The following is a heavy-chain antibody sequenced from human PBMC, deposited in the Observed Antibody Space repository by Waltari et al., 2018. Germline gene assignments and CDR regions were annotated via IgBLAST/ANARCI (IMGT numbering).Heavy chain of an antibody. CDR1: GFTFSSYA. CDR3: ARGGFYGDYGGDY. CDR2: IIPICGTA. D-gene: IGHD4-17*01. J-gene: IGHJ4*02. Sequence: VQLLESGGGLVQPGGSLRLSCAASGFTFSSYAMSWVRKAPGKGLEWMGGIIPICGTANDAQKLQGRVTITADESTSTAYMELSSLRSEDTAVYYCARGGFYGDYGGDYWGQGTLVTVSS. V-gene: IGHV1-69*01.